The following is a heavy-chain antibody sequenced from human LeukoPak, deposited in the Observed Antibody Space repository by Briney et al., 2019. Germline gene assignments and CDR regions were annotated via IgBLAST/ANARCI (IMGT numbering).Heavy chain of an antibody. Sequence: ASVKLSCTASGYTFTSYYMHWVRQAPAPGLEWMGIINPSGGGTSYAQKFQGRVTMTRDTSTSTVYMELSSLRSEDTAVYYCARGVDIVVVPAAIHPWGQGTLVTVSS. CDR2: INPSGGGT. J-gene: IGHJ5*02. D-gene: IGHD2-2*03. V-gene: IGHV1-46*03. CDR3: ARGVDIVVVPAAIHP. CDR1: GYTFTSYY.